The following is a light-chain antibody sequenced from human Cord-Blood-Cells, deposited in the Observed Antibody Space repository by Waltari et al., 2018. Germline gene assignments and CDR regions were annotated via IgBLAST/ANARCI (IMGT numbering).Light chain of an antibody. CDR2: QVT. CDR1: SSDVGGYNY. Sequence: QSALTQPASVSGSPGQSITISRTGTSSDVGGYNYVSWYQQHPGKAPKLMIYQVTNRPSGVSNRCAGFKSGNTASLTISGLQAEDEAHYYCSSYTSSSTLVFGGGTKLTVL. J-gene: IGLJ3*02. V-gene: IGLV2-14*01. CDR3: SSYTSSSTLV.